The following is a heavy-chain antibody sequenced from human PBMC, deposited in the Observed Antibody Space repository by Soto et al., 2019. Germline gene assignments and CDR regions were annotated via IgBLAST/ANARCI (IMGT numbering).Heavy chain of an antibody. CDR3: ARAAELNSSPFTWFDP. CDR1: GYTFTSYA. Sequence: ASVKVSCNASGYTFTSYAMHWVRQAPGQRLEWMGWINAGNGNTKYSQKFQGRVTITRDTSASTAYMELSSLRSEDTAVYYCARAAELNSSPFTWFDPWGQGPLVTVPS. J-gene: IGHJ5*02. V-gene: IGHV1-3*01. D-gene: IGHD6-13*01. CDR2: INAGNGNT.